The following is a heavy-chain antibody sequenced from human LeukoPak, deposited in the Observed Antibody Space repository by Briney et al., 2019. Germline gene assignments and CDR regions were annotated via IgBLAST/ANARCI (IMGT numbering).Heavy chain of an antibody. D-gene: IGHD3-22*01. CDR1: GGSISSGDYY. Sequence: SETLSLTCTVSGGSISSGDYYWSWIRQPPGKGLEWIGYIYYSGSTYYNPSLKSRVTISVDTSKNQFSLKLSSVIAADTAVYYCARAGLTYYYDSSGYYYFQHWGQGTLVTVSS. CDR2: IYYSGST. J-gene: IGHJ1*01. CDR3: ARAGLTYYYDSSGYYYFQH. V-gene: IGHV4-30-4*01.